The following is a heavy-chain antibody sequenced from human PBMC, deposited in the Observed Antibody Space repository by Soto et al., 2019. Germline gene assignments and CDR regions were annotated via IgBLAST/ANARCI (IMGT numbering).Heavy chain of an antibody. D-gene: IGHD3-22*01. CDR1: GDSLSSNYYF. CDR2: IYYWGST. CDR3: ERKESGSSTNWFDP. V-gene: IGHV4-39*01. Sequence: SEALSLTCTVSGDSLSSNYYFWGWIRQPPGKGLEWIGRIYYWGSTPYTPSSKSRVCISVDTSKNQFSLKLTSGTAADTAVYYCERKESGSSTNWFDPWGQGTLVTLSS. J-gene: IGHJ5*02.